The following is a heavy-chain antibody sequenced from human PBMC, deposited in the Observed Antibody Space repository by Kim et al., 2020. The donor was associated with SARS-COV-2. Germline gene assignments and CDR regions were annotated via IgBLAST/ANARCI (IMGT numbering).Heavy chain of an antibody. D-gene: IGHD4-17*01. CDR3: ARDWGTTVTYNWFDP. Sequence: ASVKVSCKASGYTFTSYYMHWVRQAPGQGLEWMGIINPSGGSTSYAQKFQGRVTMTRDTSTSTVYMELSSLRSEDTAVYYCARDWGTTVTYNWFDPWGQGTLVTVSS. J-gene: IGHJ5*02. V-gene: IGHV1-46*01. CDR1: GYTFTSYY. CDR2: INPSGGST.